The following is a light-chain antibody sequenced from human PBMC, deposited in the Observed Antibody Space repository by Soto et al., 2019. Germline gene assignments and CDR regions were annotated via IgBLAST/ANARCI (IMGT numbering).Light chain of an antibody. CDR1: QSVPNNY. V-gene: IGKV3-20*01. Sequence: EIVLTQSPGTLSLSPGERATLSCRASQSVPNNYLAWYQQKRGQAPRLLIYGASSRASGIPDRFSGSGSGTDFTLTISRLEPEDFAVYYWHQYVGSSYTFGQGTKLDIK. CDR3: HQYVGSSYT. J-gene: IGKJ2*01. CDR2: GAS.